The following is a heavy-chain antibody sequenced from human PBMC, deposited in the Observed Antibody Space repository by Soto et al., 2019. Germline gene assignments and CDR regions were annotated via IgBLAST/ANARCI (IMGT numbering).Heavy chain of an antibody. V-gene: IGHV1-69*13. J-gene: IGHJ4*02. Sequence: VASVKVSCKASGGTFSSYAISWVRQAPGQGLEWMGGIIPIFGTANYAQKFQGRVTITADESTSTAYMELSSLRSEDTAVYYCASLLNYYDSSGYPAYWGQGTLVTVSS. CDR2: IIPIFGTA. D-gene: IGHD3-22*01. CDR3: ASLLNYYDSSGYPAY. CDR1: GGTFSSYA.